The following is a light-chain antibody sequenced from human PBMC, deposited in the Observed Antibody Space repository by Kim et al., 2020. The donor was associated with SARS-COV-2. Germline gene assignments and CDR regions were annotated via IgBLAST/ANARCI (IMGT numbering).Light chain of an antibody. Sequence: SYELTQPPSVSVAPGKTARITCGGNNIGSKSVHWYQQKPGQAPVLVIYYDSDRPSGIPERFSGSNSGNTATLTISRVEAGDEADYYCQVWDSSSVPHVVFGGGTQLTVL. V-gene: IGLV3-21*04. CDR3: QVWDSSSVPHVV. CDR2: YDS. J-gene: IGLJ2*01. CDR1: NIGSKS.